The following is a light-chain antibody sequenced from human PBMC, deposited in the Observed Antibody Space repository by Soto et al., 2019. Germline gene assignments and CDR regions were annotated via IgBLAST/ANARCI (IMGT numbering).Light chain of an antibody. J-gene: IGKJ1*01. CDR2: GVS. CDR3: QHYNNWPST. Sequence: DILLTQSPSTLSVSPGERATLSCRASHSVSSNLAWYQQKPGQALRLLIYGVSTRATGIPARFSGSGSGTEFTLTINSLQSEDFEVYYCQHYNNWPSTFGQGTKVDIK. CDR1: HSVSSN. V-gene: IGKV3-15*01.